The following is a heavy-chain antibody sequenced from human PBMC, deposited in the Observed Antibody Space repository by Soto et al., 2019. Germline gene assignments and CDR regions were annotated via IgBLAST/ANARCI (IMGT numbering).Heavy chain of an antibody. J-gene: IGHJ6*02. CDR1: GFTFSSYE. CDR2: ISSSGSTI. D-gene: IGHD3-3*01. Sequence: GGSLRLSCAASGFTFSSYEMNWVRQAPGKGLEWVSYISSSGSTIYYADSVKGRFTISRDNAKNSLYLQMNSLRAEDTAVYYCARDQPPYEPYYYYYYGMDVWGQGTTVTVSS. CDR3: ARDQPPYEPYYYYYYGMDV. V-gene: IGHV3-48*03.